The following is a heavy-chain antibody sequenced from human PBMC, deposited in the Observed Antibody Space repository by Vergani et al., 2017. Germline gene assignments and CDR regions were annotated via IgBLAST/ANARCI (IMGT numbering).Heavy chain of an antibody. V-gene: IGHV4-39*02. Sequence: QLQLQESGPGLVKPSETLSLTCTVSGGSISSSSYYWGWIRQPPGKGLEWIGSIYYSGSTYYNPSLKSRVTISVDTSKNQFSLKLSPVTAADTAVYYCAREVSPYWYFDLWGRGTLVTVSS. CDR3: AREVSPYWYFDL. CDR1: GGSISSSSYY. CDR2: IYYSGST. D-gene: IGHD1-14*01. J-gene: IGHJ2*01.